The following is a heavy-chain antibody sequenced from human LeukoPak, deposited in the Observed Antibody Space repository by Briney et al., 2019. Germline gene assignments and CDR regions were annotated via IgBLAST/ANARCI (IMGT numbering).Heavy chain of an antibody. V-gene: IGHV3-21*01. J-gene: IGHJ3*02. CDR1: GFTLNNYA. D-gene: IGHD5-12*01. Sequence: GGSLRLSCAASGFTLNNYAMSWVRQAPGKGLEWVSSVSSSGRHMYYADSVKGRFTISRDNAKNSLYLQMNSLRAEDTAVYYCGRVKEASAFDIWGQGTMVTVSS. CDR3: GRVKEASAFDI. CDR2: VSSSGRHM.